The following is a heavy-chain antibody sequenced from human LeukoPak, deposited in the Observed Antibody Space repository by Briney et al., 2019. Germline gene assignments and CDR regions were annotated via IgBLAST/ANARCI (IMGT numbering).Heavy chain of an antibody. V-gene: IGHV3-30-3*01. J-gene: IGHJ4*02. CDR1: GFTFSSYA. D-gene: IGHD6-25*01. Sequence: PGGSLRLSCAASGFTFSSYAMHWVRQAPGKGLEWVAVISYDGSNKYYADSVKGRFTISRDNSKNTLYLQMNSLRAEDTAVYYCARDSRPYSSGPAPVDYWGQGTLVTVSS. CDR2: ISYDGSNK. CDR3: ARDSRPYSSGPAPVDY.